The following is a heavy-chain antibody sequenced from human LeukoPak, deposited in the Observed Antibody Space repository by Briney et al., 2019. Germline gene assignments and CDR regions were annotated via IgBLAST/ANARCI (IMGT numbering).Heavy chain of an antibody. Sequence: GGSLRLSCTASGFVFNTYWMHWIRQAPGKGLVWVAFISADGTATKYADSVKGRLTISRDNAKNTLYLQMNSLRVDDTAFYYCARDTGEMFDPWGQGNLVTVSS. D-gene: IGHD3-16*01. CDR1: GFVFNTYW. J-gene: IGHJ5*02. V-gene: IGHV3-74*03. CDR3: ARDTGEMFDP. CDR2: ISADGTAT.